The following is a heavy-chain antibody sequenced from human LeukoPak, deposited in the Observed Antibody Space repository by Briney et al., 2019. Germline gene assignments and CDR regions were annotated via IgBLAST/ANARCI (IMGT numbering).Heavy chain of an antibody. V-gene: IGHV3-74*01. CDR3: VKSDWFDP. J-gene: IGHJ5*02. CDR1: GFTFSSYA. Sequence: PGGSLRLSCAASGFTFSSYAMSWVRQAPGKGLVWVARVKYDGTVTTYADFVKGRFTISKDSAKNTLYLQMNSLRAEDTGVYYCVKSDWFDPWGQGTLVTVSS. CDR2: VKYDGTVT.